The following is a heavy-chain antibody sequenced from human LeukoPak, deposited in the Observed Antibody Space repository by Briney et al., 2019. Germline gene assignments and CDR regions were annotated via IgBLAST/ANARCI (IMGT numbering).Heavy chain of an antibody. CDR1: GYTFNSYG. D-gene: IGHD2-2*01. Sequence: ASVKVSCKASGYTFNSYGISWVRQAPGQGLEWMGWISAYHGKTNYAQKLQGRVTMTTDTSTSTAYMELRSLRSDDTAVYYCALTSGYCSSTSCYRVWFDPWGQGTLVTVSS. J-gene: IGHJ5*02. CDR3: ALTSGYCSSTSCYRVWFDP. CDR2: ISAYHGKT. V-gene: IGHV1-18*01.